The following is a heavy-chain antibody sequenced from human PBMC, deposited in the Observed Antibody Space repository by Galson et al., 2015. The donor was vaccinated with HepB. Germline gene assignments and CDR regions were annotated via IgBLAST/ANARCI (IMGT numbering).Heavy chain of an antibody. J-gene: IGHJ6*02. V-gene: IGHV3-66*02. Sequence: SLRLSCAVSGFTLRYHWMHWVRQAPGKGLEWVSGIHSVDNTYYADSVKGRFVISRDNSKNIMYLQMNSLRAEDTAVYYCARDFGSSFYYYYYGMDVWGQGTTVTVSS. CDR3: ARDFGSSFYYYYYGMDV. D-gene: IGHD3-10*01. CDR2: IHSVDNT. CDR1: GFTLRYHW.